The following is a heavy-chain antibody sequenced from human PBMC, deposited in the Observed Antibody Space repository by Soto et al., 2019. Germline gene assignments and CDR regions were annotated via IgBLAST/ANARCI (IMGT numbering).Heavy chain of an antibody. CDR2: INSGT. Sequence: GGSLRLSCAASGFTFSSYWMHWVRQAPGKGLVWVSRINSGTSYADSVKGRFTISRDNAKNTLYLQMNSLRAEDTAVYYCARGGTELDYWGQGTLVTISS. J-gene: IGHJ4*02. CDR3: ARGGTELDY. D-gene: IGHD1-1*01. V-gene: IGHV3-74*01. CDR1: GFTFSSYW.